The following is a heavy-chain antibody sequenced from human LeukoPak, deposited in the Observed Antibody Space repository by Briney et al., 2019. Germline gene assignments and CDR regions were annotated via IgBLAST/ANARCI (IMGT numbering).Heavy chain of an antibody. CDR3: AREDYDFWSGYR. CDR1: GFTVSSNY. J-gene: IGHJ4*02. CDR2: IYSGGST. V-gene: IGHV3-66*02. D-gene: IGHD3-3*01. Sequence: GGSLRLSCAAPGFTVSSNYMSWVRQAPGKGLEWVSVIYSGGSTYYADSVKGRFTISRDNSKNTLYLQMNSLRAEDTAVYYCAREDYDFWSGYRWGQGTLVTVSS.